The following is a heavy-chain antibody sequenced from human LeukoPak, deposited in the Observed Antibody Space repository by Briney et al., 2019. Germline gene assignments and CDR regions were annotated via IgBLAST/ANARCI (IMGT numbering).Heavy chain of an antibody. D-gene: IGHD5-18*01. Sequence: SETLSLTCTVSGGSISSSSAYWGGIRQPPGKGLGWIGSIYYSKNTYYNPSLKSRVTISADTSKNQFSLTLGSVSATDTAVYYCVSPRGFSYGYFDYWGQGTLVTVSS. J-gene: IGHJ4*02. CDR2: IYYSKNT. CDR1: GGSISSSSAY. CDR3: VSPRGFSYGYFDY. V-gene: IGHV4-39*01.